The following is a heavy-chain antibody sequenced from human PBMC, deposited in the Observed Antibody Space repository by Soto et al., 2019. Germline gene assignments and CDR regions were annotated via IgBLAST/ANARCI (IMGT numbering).Heavy chain of an antibody. CDR1: EDTLSSYA. D-gene: IGHD3-22*01. CDR3: VREGYYDSSGYYPGWFDP. J-gene: IGHJ5*02. CDR2: IIPFSGTA. V-gene: IGHV1-69*06. Sequence: SVKVSCKASEDTLSSYAISWVRQAPGQGLEWMGGIIPFSGTANYAQKFQGRVTITADKSTSAAYMELSSLRSEDTAVYYCVREGYYDSSGYYPGWFDPWGQGTLVTVSS.